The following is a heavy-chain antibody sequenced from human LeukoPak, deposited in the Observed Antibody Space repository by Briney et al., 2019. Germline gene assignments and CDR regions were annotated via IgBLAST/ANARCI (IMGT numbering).Heavy chain of an antibody. J-gene: IGHJ4*02. D-gene: IGHD6-6*01. V-gene: IGHV3-21*01. CDR2: ISSSSSYR. Sequence: GGSLRLSCAASGFTFSSYTMNWVRQAPGKGLEWVSSISSSSSYRYYADSVKGRLTISRDKAKNSVYQERNSLRAEDTAVYYCARGRRRIIAARTTPPAPHFDYWGQGTLVTISS. CDR3: ARGRRRIIAARTTPPAPHFDY. CDR1: GFTFSSYT.